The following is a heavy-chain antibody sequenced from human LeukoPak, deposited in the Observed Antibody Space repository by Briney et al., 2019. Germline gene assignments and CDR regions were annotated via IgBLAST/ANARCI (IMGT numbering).Heavy chain of an antibody. V-gene: IGHV3-23*01. D-gene: IGHD3-16*01. J-gene: IGHJ4*02. Sequence: GGSLRLSCATSGFTFSSNVMSWVRQAPGKGLEWVSGINYDGAYTNYADSVKGRFTVSRDNSKSTLYMQMNGLRAEDTAIYYCAKWGVDKGEWRHYVDYWGQGTLVIVSS. CDR3: AKWGVDKGEWRHYVDY. CDR2: INYDGAYT. CDR1: GFTFSSNV.